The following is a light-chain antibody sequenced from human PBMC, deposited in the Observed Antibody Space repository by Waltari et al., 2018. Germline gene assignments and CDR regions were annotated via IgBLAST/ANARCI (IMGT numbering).Light chain of an antibody. CDR1: QSISRF. V-gene: IGKV3-20*01. J-gene: IGKJ1*01. CDR2: DVS. CDR3: QHYVRLPVT. Sequence: EIMLTQSPGTLSLSPGERATLSCRASQSISRFLAWYQQRPGQAPRLLIFDVSNRATGIPDRVSGSGSGTDFSLTISRLEPEDIAVYYCQHYVRLPVTFGQGTKLEIK.